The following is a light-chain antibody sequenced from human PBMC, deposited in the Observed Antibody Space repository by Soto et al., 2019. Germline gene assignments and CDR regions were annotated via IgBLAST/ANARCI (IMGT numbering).Light chain of an antibody. CDR3: QQYGSSPYT. Sequence: EIVLTQSPATLSLSPGERATLSCAASQSVSSSYLAWYQQKPGLAPRLLIYDASSRATGIPDRFSGSGSGTDFTLTISRLEPEDFAVYYCQQYGSSPYTFGQGTKLEIK. CDR2: DAS. CDR1: QSVSSSY. V-gene: IGKV3D-20*01. J-gene: IGKJ2*01.